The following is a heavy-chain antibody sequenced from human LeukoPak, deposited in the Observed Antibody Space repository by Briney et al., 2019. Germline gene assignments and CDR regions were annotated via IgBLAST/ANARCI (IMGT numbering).Heavy chain of an antibody. J-gene: IGHJ4*02. V-gene: IGHV4-38-2*01. D-gene: IGHD6-19*01. CDR2: TYHRGNT. CDR3: ARRSSRWYELDY. Sequence: SETLSLTCAVSGYSISSGYYLGWVRQPPGKGLEWIGSTYHRGNTYYNPSLKSRVTISVDPSKNQISLKLSSVTAADTAMYYCARRSSRWYELDYWGQGTLVTVSS. CDR1: GYSISSGYY.